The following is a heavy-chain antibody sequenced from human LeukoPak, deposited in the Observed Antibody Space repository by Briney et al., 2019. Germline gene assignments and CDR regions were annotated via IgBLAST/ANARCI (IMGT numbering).Heavy chain of an antibody. CDR1: GFTFSSYG. V-gene: IGHV3-30*02. J-gene: IGHJ4*02. CDR3: AKGTGYSSSWYYFDY. Sequence: GGSLRLSCAASGFTFSSYGMHWVRQAPGEGLEWVAFIRYDGSNKYYADSVKGRFTISRDNSKNTLYLQMNSLRAEDTAVYYCAKGTGYSSSWYYFDYWGQGTLVTVSS. D-gene: IGHD6-13*01. CDR2: IRYDGSNK.